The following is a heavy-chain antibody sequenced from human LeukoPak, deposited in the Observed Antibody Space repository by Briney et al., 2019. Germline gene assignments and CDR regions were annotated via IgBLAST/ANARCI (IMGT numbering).Heavy chain of an antibody. V-gene: IGHV4-31*03. CDR3: ARGGRARVRFLEWLLTWFDP. CDR2: IYYSGST. Sequence: SETLSFTCTVSGGSISSGGYYWSWIRQHPGKGLEWIGYIYYSGSTYYNPSLKSRVTISVDTSKNQFSLKLSSVTAADTAVYYCARGGRARVRFLEWLLTWFDPWGQGTLVTVSS. J-gene: IGHJ5*02. CDR1: GGSISSGGYY. D-gene: IGHD3-3*01.